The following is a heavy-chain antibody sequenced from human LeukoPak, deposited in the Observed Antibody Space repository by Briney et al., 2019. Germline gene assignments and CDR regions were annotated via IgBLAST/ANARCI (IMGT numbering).Heavy chain of an antibody. CDR1: GGSISSGSYY. Sequence: SETLSLTCIVSGGSISSGSYYWSWIRQPAGMGLEWIGRIYTSGSTNYNPSLKSRVTISVDTSKNQFSLKLSSVTAADTAVYYCARGYCSSTSCYWKYWGQGTLVTVSS. CDR3: ARGYCSSTSCYWKY. CDR2: IYTSGST. J-gene: IGHJ4*02. V-gene: IGHV4-61*02. D-gene: IGHD2-2*01.